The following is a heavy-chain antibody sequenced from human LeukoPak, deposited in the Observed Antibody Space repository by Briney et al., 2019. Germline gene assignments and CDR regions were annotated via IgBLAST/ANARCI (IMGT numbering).Heavy chain of an antibody. CDR2: IKQDGSEK. CDR3: ARDQGLSVADLFDY. D-gene: IGHD6-19*01. CDR1: GFTFSSYW. V-gene: IGHV3-7*03. Sequence: PGGSLRLSCAASGFTFSSYWMRWVRQAPGKGLGLVANIKQDGSEKYYVDSVKGRFTISRDNAKNSLYLQMNSLRAEDTAVYYCARDQGLSVADLFDYWGQGTLVTVSS. J-gene: IGHJ4*02.